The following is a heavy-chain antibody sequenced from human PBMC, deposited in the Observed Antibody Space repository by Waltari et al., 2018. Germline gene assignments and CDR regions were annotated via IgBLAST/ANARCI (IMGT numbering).Heavy chain of an antibody. D-gene: IGHD1-20*01. Sequence: LVQPGGSLRLSCQASGFTSVTHAINWVRQAPGKGLEWVSSISVSDATYYADSVKGRFTISRDYSDNTVYLQMDSLRADDTALYFCATPFYNWDDPLHSWGQGTPVTVSS. CDR2: ISVSDAT. CDR3: ATPFYNWDDPLHS. CDR1: GFTSVTHA. J-gene: IGHJ1*01. V-gene: IGHV3-23*01.